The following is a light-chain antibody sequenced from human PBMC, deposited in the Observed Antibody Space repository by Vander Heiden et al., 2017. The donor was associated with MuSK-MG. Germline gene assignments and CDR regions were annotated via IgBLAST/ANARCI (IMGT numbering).Light chain of an antibody. CDR3: SSFSSNTTLV. V-gene: IGLV2-14*03. CDR1: GLDIGGYDF. CDR2: GVS. J-gene: IGLJ2*01. Sequence: SALTQPTSESGSPIRSIPISCTAGGLDIGGYDFSAWYQQLPGKAPNLILHGVSNRPAGVSDRFSGSKSGDTASLTISGLQAEDDADYYCSSFSSNTTLVFGGGTKVTVL.